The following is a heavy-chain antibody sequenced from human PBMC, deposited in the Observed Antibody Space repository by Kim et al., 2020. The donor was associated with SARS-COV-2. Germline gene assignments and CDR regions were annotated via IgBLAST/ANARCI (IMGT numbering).Heavy chain of an antibody. V-gene: IGHV4-4*02. D-gene: IGHD1-26*01. CDR3: ARGGSGVGAPFDY. Sequence: SETLSLTCAVSGGSISSSNWWSWVRQPPGKGLEWIGEIYHSGSTNYNPSPKSRVTISVDKPKNQFSLKLSSVTAADTAVYYCARGGSGVGAPFDYWGQGTLVPVSS. CDR2: IYHSGST. CDR1: GGSISSSNW. J-gene: IGHJ4*02.